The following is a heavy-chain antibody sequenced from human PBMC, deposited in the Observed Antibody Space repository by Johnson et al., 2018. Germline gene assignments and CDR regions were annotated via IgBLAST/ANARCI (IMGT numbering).Heavy chain of an antibody. CDR1: GGTFSSYA. Sequence: QVQLVESGAEVKKPGSSVKVSCKASGGTFSSYAISWVRQAPGQGLEWMGGIIPIFGTANYAQKFQGRVTITADESTSTGYMELSSLRSEDTAGYYCVREPGAARYALDIWGQGTMVTVSS. D-gene: IGHD2-15*01. CDR3: VREPGAARYALDI. CDR2: IIPIFGTA. V-gene: IGHV1-69*01. J-gene: IGHJ3*02.